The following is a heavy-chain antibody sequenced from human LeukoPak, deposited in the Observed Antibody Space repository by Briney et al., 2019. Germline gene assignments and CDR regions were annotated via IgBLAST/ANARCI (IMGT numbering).Heavy chain of an antibody. CDR1: GGSISSYY. Sequence: SETPSLTCTVSGGSISSYYWSWIRQPPGKGLEWIGYIYYSGSTNYNPSLKSRVTISVDTSKNQFSLKLSSVTAADTAVYYCARDRGRDGYNRLNWFDPWGQGTLVTVSS. J-gene: IGHJ5*02. CDR2: IYYSGST. V-gene: IGHV4-59*01. D-gene: IGHD5-24*01. CDR3: ARDRGRDGYNRLNWFDP.